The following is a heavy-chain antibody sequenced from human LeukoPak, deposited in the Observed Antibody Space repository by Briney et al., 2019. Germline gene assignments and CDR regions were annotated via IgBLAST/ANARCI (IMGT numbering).Heavy chain of an antibody. J-gene: IGHJ6*03. CDR1: GFTFSSYS. V-gene: IGHV3-48*04. D-gene: IGHD2-21*02. CDR3: ASSPYCGGDCYSQYYYYYYMDV. CDR2: ISSSSSTI. Sequence: GGSLRLSCAASGFTFSSYSMNWVRQAPGTGLEWVSYISSSSSTIYYADSVKGRFTISRDNAKNSLYLQMNSLRAEDTAVYYCASSPYCGGDCYSQYYYYYYMDVWGKGTTVTVSS.